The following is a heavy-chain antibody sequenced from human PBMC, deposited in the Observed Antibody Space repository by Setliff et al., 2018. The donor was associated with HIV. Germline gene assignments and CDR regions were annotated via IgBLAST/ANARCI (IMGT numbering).Heavy chain of an antibody. V-gene: IGHV1-18*01. CDR3: ARDWNYVVDV. Sequence: ASVKVSCKGSGYTFTSYGVTWVRQAPGQGLEWMGWINANSGHTNYAQKFQDRVTITADTSSTTAYMELSSLRSDDTAVYYCARDWNYVVDVWGKGTTVTVSS. D-gene: IGHD3-16*01. CDR1: GYTFTSYG. J-gene: IGHJ6*04. CDR2: INANSGHT.